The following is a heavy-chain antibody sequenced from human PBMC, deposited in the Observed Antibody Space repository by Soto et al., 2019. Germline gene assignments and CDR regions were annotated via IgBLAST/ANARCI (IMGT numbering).Heavy chain of an antibody. CDR2: ISGSGAST. D-gene: IGHD3-16*01. V-gene: IGHV3-23*01. Sequence: EVQLLGSGGGLVQPRGSLSISCAASRFSFRAYAMTWVRQAPGNGLEWVSVISGSGASTYYTDSVKGRFTISRDNSKNTLYLQMNRLRAEDTAVYYCAKGGTIQGHDDYWGQGTLVTVSS. CDR1: RFSFRAYA. CDR3: AKGGTIQGHDDY. J-gene: IGHJ4*02.